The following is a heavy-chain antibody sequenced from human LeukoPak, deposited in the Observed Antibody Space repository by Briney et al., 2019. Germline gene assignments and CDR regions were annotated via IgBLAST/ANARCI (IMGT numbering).Heavy chain of an antibody. CDR3: ARSKSSSSPNFDY. CDR1: GFTFSRYA. J-gene: IGHJ4*02. CDR2: ISYDGGNK. Sequence: PGGSLRLSCAASGFTFSRYAMHWVRQAPGKGLEWVAIISYDGGNKYYADSVKGRFTISRDNSKSTLYLQMNSLRAEDTAVYYCARSKSSSSPNFDYWGQGTLVTVSS. V-gene: IGHV3-30-3*01. D-gene: IGHD6-6*01.